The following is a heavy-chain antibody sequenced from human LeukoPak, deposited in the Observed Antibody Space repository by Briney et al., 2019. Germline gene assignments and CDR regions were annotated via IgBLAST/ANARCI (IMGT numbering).Heavy chain of an antibody. J-gene: IGHJ4*02. V-gene: IGHV3-23*01. Sequence: GGSLRLSCAASGFTFSSYGMSWVRQAPGKGLEWVSAISGSGGRTNYADSVKGRFTISRDNSKNTLYLQMNSLRAEDTAVYYCANMGHYYGSGSYFAYWGQGTLVTVSS. CDR3: ANMGHYYGSGSYFAY. CDR2: ISGSGGRT. CDR1: GFTFSSYG. D-gene: IGHD3-10*01.